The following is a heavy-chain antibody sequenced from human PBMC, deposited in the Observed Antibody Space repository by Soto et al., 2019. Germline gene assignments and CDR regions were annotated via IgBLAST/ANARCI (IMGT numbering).Heavy chain of an antibody. V-gene: IGHV1-69*02. Sequence: QVQLGQSGAEVKKPGSSVKVSCKASGGTFSSYTISWVRQAPGQGLEWMGRIIPSLGIANYAQKFQGRVTLTADKPTSTAYKELSSLKSEDTAVYYCATPHIYGSGGSCSLDYWGQGTLVTVSS. J-gene: IGHJ4*02. D-gene: IGHD2-15*01. CDR2: IIPSLGIA. CDR1: GGTFSSYT. CDR3: ATPHIYGSGGSCSLDY.